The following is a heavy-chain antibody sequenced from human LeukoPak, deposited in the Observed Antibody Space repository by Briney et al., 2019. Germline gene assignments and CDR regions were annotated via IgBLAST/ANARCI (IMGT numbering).Heavy chain of an antibody. Sequence: ASVKVSCKASGYTFTGYYMHWVRQAPGQGLEWMGWINPNSGGTNYAQKFQGRVTMTRDTSISTAYMELSRLRSDDTAVYYCARDLYDGDPPFDYWGQGTLVTVPS. V-gene: IGHV1-2*02. CDR2: INPNSGGT. CDR3: ARDLYDGDPPFDY. J-gene: IGHJ4*02. CDR1: GYTFTGYY. D-gene: IGHD4-17*01.